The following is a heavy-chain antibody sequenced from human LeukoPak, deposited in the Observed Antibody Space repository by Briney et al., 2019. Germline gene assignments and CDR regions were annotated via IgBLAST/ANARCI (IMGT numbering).Heavy chain of an antibody. D-gene: IGHD3-9*01. Sequence: PSETLSLTCAVYGGSSSGYYWSWIRQPPGKGLEWIGEINHSGSTNYNPSLKSRVTISVDTSKNQFSLKLSSVTAADTAVYYCASRRYRVRYFDWLFPLDYWGQGTLVTVSS. CDR2: INHSGST. V-gene: IGHV4-34*01. CDR1: GGSSSGYY. J-gene: IGHJ4*02. CDR3: ASRRYRVRYFDWLFPLDY.